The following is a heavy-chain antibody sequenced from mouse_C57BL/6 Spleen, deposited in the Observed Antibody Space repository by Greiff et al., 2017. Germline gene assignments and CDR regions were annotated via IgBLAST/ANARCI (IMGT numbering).Heavy chain of an antibody. CDR1: GFSFNTYA. J-gene: IGHJ3*01. Sequence: EVQGVESGGGLVQPKGSLKLSCAASGFSFNTYAMNWVRQAPGKGLEWVARIRSKSNNYATYYADSVKDRFTISRDDSESMLYLQMNNLKTEDTAMYYCVRQGENYYGSFSGFAYWGQVTLVTVSA. V-gene: IGHV10-1*01. D-gene: IGHD1-1*01. CDR2: IRSKSNNYAT. CDR3: VRQGENYYGSFSGFAY.